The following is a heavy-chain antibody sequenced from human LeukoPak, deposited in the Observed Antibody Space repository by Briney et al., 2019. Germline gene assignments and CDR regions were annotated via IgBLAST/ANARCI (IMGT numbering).Heavy chain of an antibody. CDR3: ARTYGGYFDF. D-gene: IGHD4-23*01. Sequence: SETLSLTCTVPGGSISGSISSSYSSWIRQTAGKGLEWIVRIYTSGSTIYNPSLKSRVTMSVDTSKNQFSLKLSSVTAADTAVYYCARTYGGYFDFWGQGTLVTVSS. J-gene: IGHJ4*02. CDR2: IYTSGST. V-gene: IGHV4-4*07. CDR1: GGSISGSISSSY.